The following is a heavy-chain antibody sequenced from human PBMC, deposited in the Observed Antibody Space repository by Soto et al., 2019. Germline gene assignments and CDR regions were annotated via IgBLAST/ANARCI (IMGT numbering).Heavy chain of an antibody. CDR1: GYRCTCYW. CDR3: ARHRLDYYYYMDV. J-gene: IGHJ6*03. D-gene: IGHD6-25*01. V-gene: IGHV5-51*01. CDR2: IYPGDSDT. Sequence: GEDPEIYCLVSGYRCTCYWLDWEREMPGKGREWMGIIYPGDSDTTYSPSFQGQVTISADKSISTAYLQWSSLKASDTAMYYCARHRLDYYYYMDVWGKGTTVTVSS.